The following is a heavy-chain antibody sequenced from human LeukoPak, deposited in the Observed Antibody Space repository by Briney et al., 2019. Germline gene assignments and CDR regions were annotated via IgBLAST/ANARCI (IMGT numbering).Heavy chain of an antibody. V-gene: IGHV4-4*07. D-gene: IGHD2-2*01. Sequence: PSETLSLTCSVSGGSISKSNHYWSWIRQPAGKGLEWIGRIYTSGSTNYNPSLKSRVTVSVDTSKNQFSLKLSSVTAADTAVYYCARKCSTSCYDGDAFDIWGQGTMVTVSS. CDR3: ARKCSTSCYDGDAFDI. CDR1: GGSISKSNHY. J-gene: IGHJ3*02. CDR2: IYTSGST.